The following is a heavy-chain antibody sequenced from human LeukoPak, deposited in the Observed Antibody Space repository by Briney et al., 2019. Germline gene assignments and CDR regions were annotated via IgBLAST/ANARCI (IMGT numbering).Heavy chain of an antibody. CDR2: IYYSGRT. CDR1: GGSISGYY. J-gene: IGHJ3*02. Sequence: SETLSLTCTVSGGSISGYYWNWIRQPPEKGLEWSGYIYYSGRTDYNPSLKSRVTISVDTSKNLFSLKLSSVTAADTAVYYCARSALGRDAFDIWGQGTMVTVSS. V-gene: IGHV4-59*01. CDR3: ARSALGRDAFDI. D-gene: IGHD1-26*01.